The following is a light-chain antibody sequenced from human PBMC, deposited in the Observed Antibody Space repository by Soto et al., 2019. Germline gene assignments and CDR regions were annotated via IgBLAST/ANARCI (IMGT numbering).Light chain of an antibody. Sequence: DIQMTQSPSTLSASVGDRVTITCRASQSIINWLGWYQQKPGKAPKLLIYKASSLESGVPSRFSGSGSGTDFTLTINRLQPDDFATYYCQHYNSFPWTVGQGTKVEIK. CDR1: QSIINW. V-gene: IGKV1-5*03. CDR2: KAS. CDR3: QHYNSFPWT. J-gene: IGKJ1*01.